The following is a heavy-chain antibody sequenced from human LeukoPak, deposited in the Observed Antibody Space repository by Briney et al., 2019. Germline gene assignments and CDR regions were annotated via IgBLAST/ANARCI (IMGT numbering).Heavy chain of an antibody. CDR2: IYYGGST. D-gene: IGHD5-12*01. V-gene: IGHV4-59*01. J-gene: IGHJ3*02. CDR3: ARASRLRNDAFDI. Sequence: SETLSLTCTVSGGSISHYYWTWIRQPPGKGLEWIGSIYYGGSTNYNPSLKSRVTISVDTSKNQFSLKLTSVTAADTAVYYCARASRLRNDAFDIWGQGTMVTVSS. CDR1: GGSISHYY.